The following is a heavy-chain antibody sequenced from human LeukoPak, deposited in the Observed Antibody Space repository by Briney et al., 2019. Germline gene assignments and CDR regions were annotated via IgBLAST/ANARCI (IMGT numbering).Heavy chain of an antibody. J-gene: IGHJ6*02. V-gene: IGHV3-30*18. CDR1: GFTFSSYG. D-gene: IGHD6-19*01. CDR2: ISYDGSNK. Sequence: GRSLRLSCAASGFTFSSYGMHWVRQAPGKGLEWVAVISYDGSNKYYADSVKGRLTISRDNSKNTLYLQMDSLRAEDTAVYYCAKDGDSSGWYGTYYYYYGMDVWGQGTTVTVSS. CDR3: AKDGDSSGWYGTYYYYYGMDV.